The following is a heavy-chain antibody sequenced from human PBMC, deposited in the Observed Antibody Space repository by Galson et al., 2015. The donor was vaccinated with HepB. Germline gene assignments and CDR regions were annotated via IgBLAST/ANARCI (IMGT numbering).Heavy chain of an antibody. CDR2: MNPNSGNT. CDR1: GYTFTSYD. Sequence: SVKVSCKASGYTFTSYDINWVRQATGQGLEWMGWMNPNSGNTGYAQKSQDRVTMTRNTSISTAYMELSSLRSEDTAVYYCAREIGYCSGGSCYNWFDPWGQGTLVTVSS. J-gene: IGHJ5*02. D-gene: IGHD2-15*01. CDR3: AREIGYCSGGSCYNWFDP. V-gene: IGHV1-8*01.